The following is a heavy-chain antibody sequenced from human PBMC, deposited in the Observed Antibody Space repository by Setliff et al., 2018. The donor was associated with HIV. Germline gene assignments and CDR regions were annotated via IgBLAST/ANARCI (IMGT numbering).Heavy chain of an antibody. V-gene: IGHV3-11*01. D-gene: IGHD6-19*01. CDR2: ISRDGNTI. CDR3: ARVLYISGWYGPVVKALDM. Sequence: GGSLRLSCAASGFTFSDYYMSWLRQAPGKGLEWVSYISRDGNTIYYADTVKGRFTISRDNAKNSLYLQLNSLRPEDTAVYYCARVLYISGWYGPVVKALDMWGQGTMVTVSS. CDR1: GFTFSDYY. J-gene: IGHJ3*02.